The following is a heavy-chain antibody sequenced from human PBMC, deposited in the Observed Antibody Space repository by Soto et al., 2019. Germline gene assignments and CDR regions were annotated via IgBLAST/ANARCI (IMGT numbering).Heavy chain of an antibody. D-gene: IGHD6-25*01. CDR2: IKQDGIEK. CDR1: GFTFSSYW. J-gene: IGHJ4*02. Sequence: GGSLRLSCAASGFTFSSYWVNWVRQAPGKGLEWVANIKQDGIEKHYMDSVKGRFTISRDNAKNSLYLQMNSLRADDTAVYYCARGAATGFPFPDYWGQGTLVTVSS. V-gene: IGHV3-7*04. CDR3: ARGAATGFPFPDY.